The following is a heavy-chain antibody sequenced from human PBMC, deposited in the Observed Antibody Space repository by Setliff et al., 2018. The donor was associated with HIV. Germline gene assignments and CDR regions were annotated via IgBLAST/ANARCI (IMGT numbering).Heavy chain of an antibody. D-gene: IGHD4-17*01. CDR2: IFYSGST. V-gene: IGHV4-39*02. CDR3: AREEGPHYGGKGCIDY. Sequence: PSETLSLTCTVSNGSISSSSYFWGWIRQPPGKGLEWIGNIFYSGSTYYNPSLKSRVTISVDTAKKQFSLRLRSVTATDTAVYYCAREEGPHYGGKGCIDYWGQGTLVTVSS. J-gene: IGHJ4*02. CDR1: NGSISSSSYF.